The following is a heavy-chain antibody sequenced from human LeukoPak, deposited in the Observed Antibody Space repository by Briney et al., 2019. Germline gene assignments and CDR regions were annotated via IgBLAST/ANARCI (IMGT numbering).Heavy chain of an antibody. CDR1: GYTFTGYY. V-gene: IGHV1-2*02. J-gene: IGHJ4*02. CDR3: ARSYGSGSYYYFDY. CDR2: INPNSGGT. Sequence: EASVKVSCKASGYTFTGYYMHWVRQAPGQGLEWMGWINPNSGGTNYAQKFQGRVTMTRDTSISTAYMELSRLRSDDTAVYYCARSYGSGSYYYFDYWGQGTLVTVSS. D-gene: IGHD3-10*01.